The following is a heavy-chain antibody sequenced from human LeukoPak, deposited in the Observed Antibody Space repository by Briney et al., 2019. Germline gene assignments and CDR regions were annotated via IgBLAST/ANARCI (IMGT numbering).Heavy chain of an antibody. CDR2: IKQDGTEE. CDR1: GFTFSNSW. Sequence: GGSLRLSCAASGFTFSNSWMSWVRQAPGKGLEWVASIKQDGTEEYYLDSVKGRFTISRDNAKNSLSLQMNSLRVEDTAVYYCASGNDFDYWGQGTLVTVSS. D-gene: IGHD1-1*01. J-gene: IGHJ4*02. CDR3: ASGNDFDY. V-gene: IGHV3-7*03.